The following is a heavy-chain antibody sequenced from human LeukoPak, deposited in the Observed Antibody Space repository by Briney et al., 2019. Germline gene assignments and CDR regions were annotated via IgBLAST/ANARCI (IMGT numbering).Heavy chain of an antibody. CDR2: IYSGGST. D-gene: IGHD3-10*01. V-gene: IGHV3-53*01. CDR1: GFTVSSNY. J-gene: IGHJ4*02. Sequence: GGSLRLTCAASGFTVSSNYMSWVRQAPGKGLEWVSVIYSGGSTYYADSVKGRFTISRDNSKSTLYLQMDSLRADDTPVYYCAKASGSPYYFDYWGQGTLVTVSS. CDR3: AKASGSPYYFDY.